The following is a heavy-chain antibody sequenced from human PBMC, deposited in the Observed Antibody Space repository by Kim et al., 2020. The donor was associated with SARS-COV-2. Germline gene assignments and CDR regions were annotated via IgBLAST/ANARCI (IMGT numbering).Heavy chain of an antibody. CDR1: GGSISSSSYY. D-gene: IGHD2-15*01. V-gene: IGHV4-39*06. Sequence: SETLSLTCTVSGGSISSSSYYWGWIRQPPGKGLEWIGSIYYSGSTYYNPSLKSRVTISVDTSKNQFPLKLSSVTAADTAVYYCAREIGCSGGSCELGDN. CDR2: IYYSGST. CDR3: AREIGCSGGSCELGDN. J-gene: IGHJ5*01.